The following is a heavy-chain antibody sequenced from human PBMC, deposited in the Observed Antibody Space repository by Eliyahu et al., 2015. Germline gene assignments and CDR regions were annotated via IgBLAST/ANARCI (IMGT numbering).Heavy chain of an antibody. CDR1: GFTFSSYA. Sequence: EVHLLESGGGLVQPGGSLRLSXXASGFTFSSYAMXWVRQAPGKGLEWVSTISGSGGSTYYADSVKGRFTISRDNSKNTLYLQMNSLRAEDTAVYYCARGSGNYYLYWGQGTLVTVSS. CDR2: ISGSGGST. D-gene: IGHD3-10*01. J-gene: IGHJ4*02. V-gene: IGHV3-23*01. CDR3: ARGSGNYYLY.